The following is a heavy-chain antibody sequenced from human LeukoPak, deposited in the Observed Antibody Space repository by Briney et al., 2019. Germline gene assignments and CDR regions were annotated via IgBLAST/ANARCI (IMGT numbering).Heavy chain of an antibody. Sequence: SVKVSCKASGYTFTSYGIRWVRQAPGQGLEWMGGIIPIFGTANYAQKFQGRVTITADESTSTAYMELSSLGSEDTAVYYCARVPGVVVPAAIPPYWYFDLWGRGTLVTVSS. CDR2: IIPIFGTA. J-gene: IGHJ2*01. CDR3: ARVPGVVVPAAIPPYWYFDL. D-gene: IGHD2-2*01. V-gene: IGHV1-69*13. CDR1: GYTFTSYG.